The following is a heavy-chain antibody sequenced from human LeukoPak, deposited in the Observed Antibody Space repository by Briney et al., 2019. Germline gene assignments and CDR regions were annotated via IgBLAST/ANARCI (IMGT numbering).Heavy chain of an antibody. D-gene: IGHD3-3*01. CDR1: GFTFSSYG. Sequence: PGGSLRLSCAASGFTFSSYGMHWVRQAPGKGLEGVAFIRYDGSNKYYADSVKGGVHISRDNAKNTLYLQMNSLRAEDTAVYYCAKDPTSNYYDFWSGYYEDYWGQGTLVTVSS. J-gene: IGHJ4*02. V-gene: IGHV3-30*02. CDR3: AKDPTSNYYDFWSGYYEDY. CDR2: IRYDGSNK.